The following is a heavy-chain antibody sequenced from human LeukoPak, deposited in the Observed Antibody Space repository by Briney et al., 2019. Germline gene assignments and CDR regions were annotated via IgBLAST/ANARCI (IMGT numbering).Heavy chain of an antibody. CDR3: ARLDQGVVAATPFLY. J-gene: IGHJ4*02. CDR2: IYPGDSDT. Sequence: PGESLQISCKGSGSIFTSYWIGWVRQLPGKGLEWMGIIYPGDSDTRYSPSFQGQVTISADKSISTAYLQWSSLKASDTAMYYCARLDQGVVAATPFLYWGQGTLVTVSS. V-gene: IGHV5-51*01. D-gene: IGHD2-15*01. CDR1: GSIFTSYW.